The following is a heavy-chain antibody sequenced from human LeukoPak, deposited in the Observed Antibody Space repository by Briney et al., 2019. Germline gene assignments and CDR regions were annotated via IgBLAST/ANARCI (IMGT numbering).Heavy chain of an antibody. CDR1: GDSISSGSYY. CDR2: FYISGGT. CDR3: ASLGGFAI. Sequence: SETLSLTCTVSGDSISSGSYYWTWLRQPAGKGLEWIGRFYISGGTNYNPSLKSRVTISVDTSKNQFSLKLTSVTAADTAVYYCASLGGFAIWGQGTVVTVSS. V-gene: IGHV4-61*02. J-gene: IGHJ3*02.